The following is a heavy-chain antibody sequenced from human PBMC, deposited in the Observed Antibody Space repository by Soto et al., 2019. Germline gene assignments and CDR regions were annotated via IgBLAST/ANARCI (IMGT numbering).Heavy chain of an antibody. D-gene: IGHD2-8*01. V-gene: IGHV3-53*01. J-gene: IGHJ4*02. CDR2: IYSGGAT. CDR1: GFTVRSNY. CDR3: ASGVYYQSPFAN. Sequence: GGSLRLSCAASGFTVRSNYMNWVRQAPGKGLEWLSVIYSGGATYHADSVMGRFTISRDDSKNTLHLQMNSLRAEDTAVYYCASGVYYQSPFANWGQGTLVTVSS.